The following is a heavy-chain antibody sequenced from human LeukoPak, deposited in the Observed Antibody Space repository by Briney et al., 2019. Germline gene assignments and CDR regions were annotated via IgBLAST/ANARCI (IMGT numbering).Heavy chain of an antibody. J-gene: IGHJ6*03. CDR1: GFTFSNAW. CDR2: IYTSGST. Sequence: PGGSLRLSCAASGFTFSNAWMSWVRQAPGKGLEWIGRIYTSGSTNYNPSLKSRVTISVDTSKNQFSLKLSSVTAADTAVYYCARARGSYYYYYMDVWGKGTTVTISS. V-gene: IGHV4-4*08. CDR3: ARARGSYYYYYMDV. D-gene: IGHD2-15*01.